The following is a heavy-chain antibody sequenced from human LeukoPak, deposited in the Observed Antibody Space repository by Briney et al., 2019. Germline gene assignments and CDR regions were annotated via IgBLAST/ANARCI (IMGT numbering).Heavy chain of an antibody. D-gene: IGHD1-26*01. CDR3: ARVRVGTTYFDY. CDR1: GFTFSGYW. J-gene: IGHJ4*02. Sequence: PGGSLRLSCAATGFTFSGYWMHWVRQAPGEGLVWVSRINSDGRSTSYADSVKGRFTISRDNANNTLYLQMNTLRAEDTAVYYCARVRVGTTYFDYWDQGTLVTVSS. V-gene: IGHV3-74*01. CDR2: INSDGRST.